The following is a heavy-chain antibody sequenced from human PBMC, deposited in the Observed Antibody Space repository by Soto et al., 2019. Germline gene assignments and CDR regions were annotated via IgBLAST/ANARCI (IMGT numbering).Heavy chain of an antibody. CDR3: ARDYDYFYDSSHLHSRPFHA. V-gene: IGHV4-38-2*02. CDR2: IYHSGII. J-gene: IGHJ5*01. D-gene: IGHD3-22*01. Sequence: SETLSLTCTFSVYSISSGYYWGWIRQPPGKGLEWVGSIYHSGIIYYNPSLKSRVTMSVDTSKNQFSLELTSVTAADTAVYYCARDYDYFYDSSHLHSRPFHAWGHGRWFTVSS. CDR1: VYSISSGYY.